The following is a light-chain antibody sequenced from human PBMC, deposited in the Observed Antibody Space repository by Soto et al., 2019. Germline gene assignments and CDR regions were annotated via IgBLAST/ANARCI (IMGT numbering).Light chain of an antibody. J-gene: IGKJ2*01. CDR1: QSVSSY. CDR3: QQRSNWPPPYT. Sequence: EIVLTQSPATVSLSPGERATLSCRASQSVSSYLAWYQQRPGQAPRLLIYDASTRATGIPARFSGSGSGTAYTLTISSREPEDFAVYYCQQRSNWPPPYTFGQGTKLEIK. V-gene: IGKV3-11*01. CDR2: DAS.